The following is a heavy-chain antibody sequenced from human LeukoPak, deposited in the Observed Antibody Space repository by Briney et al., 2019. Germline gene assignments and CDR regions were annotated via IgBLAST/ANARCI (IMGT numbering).Heavy chain of an antibody. Sequence: IPSETLSLTCSVSGYSISSGFYWGWIRQPPGKGLEWIASIFHSGSTYYNPSVKSRVTISLDTSKNQFSLKLSSVTAADTAVYYCARHDVPLSGYSPYYFDYWGQGTLVTVSS. D-gene: IGHD3-22*01. J-gene: IGHJ4*02. CDR1: GYSISSGFY. V-gene: IGHV4-38-2*02. CDR2: IFHSGST. CDR3: ARHDVPLSGYSPYYFDY.